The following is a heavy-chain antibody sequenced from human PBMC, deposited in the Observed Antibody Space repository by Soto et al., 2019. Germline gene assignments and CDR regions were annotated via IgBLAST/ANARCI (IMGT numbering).Heavy chain of an antibody. CDR1: GFTFSSYG. CDR3: AKDLRLWSKDYYYYGMDV. V-gene: IGHV3-30*18. Sequence: GGSLRLSCAASGFTFSSYGMHWVRQAPGKGLEWVAVISYDGSKEFYADSVKGRFTISRDNSKNTLYLQMNSLRAEDTAVYYCAKDLRLWSKDYYYYGMDVWGQGTTVTVSS. D-gene: IGHD5-18*01. CDR2: ISYDGSKE. J-gene: IGHJ6*02.